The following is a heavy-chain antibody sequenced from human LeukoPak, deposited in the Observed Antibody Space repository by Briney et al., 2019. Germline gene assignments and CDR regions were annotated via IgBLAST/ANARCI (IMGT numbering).Heavy chain of an antibody. V-gene: IGHV3-23*01. CDR3: AKQGVSGYTSGWDWYFDL. J-gene: IGHJ2*01. CDR2: ISGSGGTT. CDR1: GFTFSNYA. Sequence: GGSLRLSCAASGFTFSNYAMSWVRQAPGKGLEWVSAISGSGGTTYYADSVRGRFSISKDNSDNTLFLQMNSLRAEDTAVYYCAKQGVSGYTSGWDWYFDLWGRGTLVTVSS. D-gene: IGHD6-25*01.